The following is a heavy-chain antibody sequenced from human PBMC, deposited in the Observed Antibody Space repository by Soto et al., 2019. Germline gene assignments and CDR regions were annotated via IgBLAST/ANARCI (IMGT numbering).Heavy chain of an antibody. CDR3: VKGAWLDY. Sequence: GGSLRLSCAASGFTFSTFDMTWVRQAPGKGLEWVSLIRGVAGSTHYPDSVKGRFTISKDTSNNVLYLEMHSLRADDTAVYFCVKGAWLDYWGQGNMVTVSS. J-gene: IGHJ4*02. CDR1: GFTFSTFD. CDR2: IRGVAGST. V-gene: IGHV3-23*01.